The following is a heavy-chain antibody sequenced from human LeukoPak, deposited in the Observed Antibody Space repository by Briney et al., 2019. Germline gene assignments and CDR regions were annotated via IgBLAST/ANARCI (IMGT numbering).Heavy chain of an antibody. J-gene: IGHJ4*02. CDR2: INWNGGST. V-gene: IGHV3-20*04. CDR1: GFPFDDYG. D-gene: IGHD1-26*01. Sequence: GGSLRLSCAASGFPFDDYGMSWVRQAPGKGLEWVSGINWNGGSTGYADSVKGRFTISRDNAKNSLYLQMNSLRAEDTALYYCATWSDAWEFDYWGQGTLVSVSS. CDR3: ATWSDAWEFDY.